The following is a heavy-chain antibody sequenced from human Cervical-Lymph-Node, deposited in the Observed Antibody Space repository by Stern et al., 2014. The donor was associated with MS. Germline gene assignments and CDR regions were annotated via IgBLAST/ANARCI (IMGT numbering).Heavy chain of an antibody. CDR2: INHSGST. CDR1: GGSFSGYY. CDR3: ARGHSVPNWFDP. V-gene: IGHV4-34*01. D-gene: IGHD1-1*01. J-gene: IGHJ5*02. Sequence: VQLQQWGAGLLKPSETLSLTCAVYGGSFSGYYWSWIRQPPGKGLEWIGEINHSGSTNYNPSLKSRVTISVDTSKNQFSRKLSSVTAADTAVYYCARGHSVPNWFDPWGQGTLVTVSS.